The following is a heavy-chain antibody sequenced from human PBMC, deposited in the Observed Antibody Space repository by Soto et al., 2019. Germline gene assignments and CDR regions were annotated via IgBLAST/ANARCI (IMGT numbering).Heavy chain of an antibody. Sequence: GASVKVSCKASGYTFTGYYMHWVRQAPGQGLEWMGWINPNSGGTNYAQKFQGRVTMTRDTSISTAYMELSRLRSDDTAVYYCASTDPYYYYTDCGACPTGIWGQGTMVTVSS. D-gene: IGHD3-22*01. J-gene: IGHJ3*02. CDR3: ASTDPYYYYTDCGACPTGI. V-gene: IGHV1-2*02. CDR1: GYTFTGYY. CDR2: INPNSGGT.